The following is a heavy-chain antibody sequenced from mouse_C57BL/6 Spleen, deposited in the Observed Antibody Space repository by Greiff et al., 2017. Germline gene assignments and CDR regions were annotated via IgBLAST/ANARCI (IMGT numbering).Heavy chain of an antibody. V-gene: IGHV1-55*01. CDR2: IYPGSGST. CDR1: GYTFTSYW. Sequence: VQGVESGAELVKPGASVKMSCKASGYTFTSYWITWVKQRPGQGLEWIGDIYPGSGSTNYNEKFKSKATLTVDTSSSTAYMQLSSLTSEDSAVYYCARLGAYYSNYPYAMDYWGQGTSVTVSS. J-gene: IGHJ4*01. D-gene: IGHD2-5*01. CDR3: ARLGAYYSNYPYAMDY.